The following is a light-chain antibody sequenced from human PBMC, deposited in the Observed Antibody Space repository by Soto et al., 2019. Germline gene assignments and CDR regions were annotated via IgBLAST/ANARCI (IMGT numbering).Light chain of an antibody. V-gene: IGKV1-39*01. CDR3: QQGYGTPLS. CDR2: TAS. CDR1: QSISYF. Sequence: DIQMTQSPSSLSASVGDRVTITCRASQSISYFLNWYQQKPGKAPTLLIYTASNLQDGVPSRFSGSGSGTDFSLTISSLYPEDFAIYYCQQGYGTPLSFGGGTKVEI. J-gene: IGKJ4*01.